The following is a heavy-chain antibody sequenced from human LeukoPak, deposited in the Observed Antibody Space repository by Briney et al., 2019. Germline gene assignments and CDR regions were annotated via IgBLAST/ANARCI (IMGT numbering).Heavy chain of an antibody. D-gene: IGHD2-21*02. CDR1: GGSISRSSYY. J-gene: IGHJ3*02. V-gene: IGHV4-39*01. CDR2: IYYGGST. Sequence: SETLSLTCTVSGGSISRSSYYWGWIRQPPGKGLEWIGSIYYGGSTHYNPSLKSRVTISVDTSKNQFSLKLSSVTAADTAVYYCARHSLYCGGGCHDAFDIWGQGTMVTVSS. CDR3: ARHSLYCGGGCHDAFDI.